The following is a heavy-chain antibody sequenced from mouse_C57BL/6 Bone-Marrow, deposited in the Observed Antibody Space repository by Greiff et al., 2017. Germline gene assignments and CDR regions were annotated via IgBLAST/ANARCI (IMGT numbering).Heavy chain of an antibody. CDR1: GYSFTDYN. CDR2: INPNYGTT. Sequence: EVQLQESGPELVQPGASVKISCKASGYSFTDYNMNWVKQSNGKSLEWLGVINPNYGTTSYNQKFKGKATLTVDQSSSTAYMQLNSLTSEDAAVYYCARQGTPYGSSFFDYWGQGTTLTVSS. D-gene: IGHD1-1*01. V-gene: IGHV1-39*01. CDR3: ARQGTPYGSSFFDY. J-gene: IGHJ2*01.